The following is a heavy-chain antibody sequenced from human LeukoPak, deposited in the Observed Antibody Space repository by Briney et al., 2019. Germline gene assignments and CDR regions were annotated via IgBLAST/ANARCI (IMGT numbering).Heavy chain of an antibody. CDR2: INHSGIT. Sequence: TSETLSLTCAVYGGSFSGYYWSWIRQPPGKGLEWIGEINHSGITNYNPSPKSRVTISVDTSKTQFSLKLSSVTAADTAVYYFARDGVNIVRVANWFDPWGQGTLVTVSS. J-gene: IGHJ5*02. V-gene: IGHV4-34*01. D-gene: IGHD3-10*01. CDR1: GGSFSGYY. CDR3: ARDGVNIVRVANWFDP.